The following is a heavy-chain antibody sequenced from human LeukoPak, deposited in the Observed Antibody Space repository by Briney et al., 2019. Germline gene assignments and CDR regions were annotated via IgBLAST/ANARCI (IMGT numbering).Heavy chain of an antibody. CDR1: GGSFSGYY. CDR3: ARRKWYYYDSSGYYS. CDR2: INHSGNT. J-gene: IGHJ4*02. Sequence: SETLSLTCAVYGGSFSGYYWSWIRQPPGKGLEWIGEINHSGNTNYNPSLKSRVTISVDTSKNQFSLKLSPVTAADTAVYYCARRKWYYYDSSGYYSWGQGTLVTVSS. D-gene: IGHD3-22*01. V-gene: IGHV4-34*01.